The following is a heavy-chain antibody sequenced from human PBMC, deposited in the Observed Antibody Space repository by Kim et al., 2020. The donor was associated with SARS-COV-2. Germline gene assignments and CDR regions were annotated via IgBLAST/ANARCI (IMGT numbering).Heavy chain of an antibody. D-gene: IGHD1-26*01. J-gene: IGHJ6*02. V-gene: IGHV3-33*08. CDR1: GFTFSSYG. Sequence: GGSLRLSCAASGFTFSSYGMHWVRQAPGKGLEWVAVIWYDGSNKYYADSVKGRVTISRDNSKTTLYLQMNSLRAEDTAVYYCARERPVVGAKLPQYGMDVWGQGTTVTVSS. CDR3: ARERPVVGAKLPQYGMDV. CDR2: IWYDGSNK.